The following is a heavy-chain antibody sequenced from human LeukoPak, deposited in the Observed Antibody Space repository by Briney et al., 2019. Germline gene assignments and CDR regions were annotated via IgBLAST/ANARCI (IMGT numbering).Heavy chain of an antibody. CDR1: GYSFTSYW. V-gene: IGHV5-51*01. CDR3: ARLLGLGGGYEYFDY. CDR2: IHPGDSDT. J-gene: IGHJ4*02. D-gene: IGHD5-12*01. Sequence: SGESLKISCKGSGYSFTSYWIGWVRQMPGKGLEWMGIIHPGDSDTRYSPSFQGQVTISADKSISTAYLQWSSLKASDTAMYYCARLLGLGGGYEYFDYWGQGTLVTVSS.